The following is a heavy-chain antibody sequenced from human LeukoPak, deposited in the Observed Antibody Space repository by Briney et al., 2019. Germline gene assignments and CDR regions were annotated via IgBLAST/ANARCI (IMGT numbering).Heavy chain of an antibody. D-gene: IGHD1-26*01. J-gene: IGHJ4*02. V-gene: IGHV1-2*02. CDR1: GYSFTGYY. Sequence: ASVKVSCKASGYSFTGYYMHWVRQAPGQGLEWMGWINPSSGATKYAQKFQGRVTMTRDTSTSTVYMDLSSLRSEDTAVYYCARGYSGSYLGRYYFDYWGQGTLVTVSS. CDR3: ARGYSGSYLGRYYFDY. CDR2: INPSSGAT.